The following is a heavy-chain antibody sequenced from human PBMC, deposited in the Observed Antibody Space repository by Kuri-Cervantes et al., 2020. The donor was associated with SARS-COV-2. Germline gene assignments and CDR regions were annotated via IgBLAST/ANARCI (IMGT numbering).Heavy chain of an antibody. J-gene: IGHJ6*03. CDR3: ASGSAPAAIYYYYYMGV. V-gene: IGHV4-59*11. D-gene: IGHD2-2*01. CDR2: IYYSGST. CDR1: GGSISSHY. Sequence: SETLSLTCTVSGGSISSHYWSWIRQPPGKGLEWIGYIYYSGSTNYNPSLKSRVTISVDTSKNQFSLKLSSVTAADTAVYYCASGSAPAAIYYYYYMGVWGKGTTVTVSS.